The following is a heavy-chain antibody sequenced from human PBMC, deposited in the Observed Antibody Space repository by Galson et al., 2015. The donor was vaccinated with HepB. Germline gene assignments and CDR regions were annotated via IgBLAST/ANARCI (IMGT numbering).Heavy chain of an antibody. CDR3: AKAPRWGSSGYYDY. D-gene: IGHD3-22*01. V-gene: IGHV3-23*01. Sequence: FLRLYCAAQGFTFSSYVMLWVRQAPRKGLESVSAISGSGGSTYYADSVKGRFTISRDNSKNTLYLQMNSLRAEDTAVYYCAKAPRWGSSGYYDYWGQGALVTVSS. J-gene: IGHJ4*02. CDR1: GFTFSSYV. CDR2: ISGSGGST.